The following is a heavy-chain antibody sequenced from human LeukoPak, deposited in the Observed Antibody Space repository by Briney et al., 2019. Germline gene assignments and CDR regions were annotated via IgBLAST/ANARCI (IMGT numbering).Heavy chain of an antibody. CDR3: ARGPPRWALSGITMVRGEFPYGMDV. CDR2: MNPNSGNT. V-gene: IGHV1-8*01. J-gene: IGHJ6*02. D-gene: IGHD3-10*01. Sequence: ASVKVSCKASGYTFTSYDINWVRQATGQGLEWMGWMNPNSGNTGYAQKFQGRVTMTRNTSISTAYMELSSLRSEDTAVYYCARGPPRWALSGITMVRGEFPYGMDVWGQGTTVTVSS. CDR1: GYTFTSYD.